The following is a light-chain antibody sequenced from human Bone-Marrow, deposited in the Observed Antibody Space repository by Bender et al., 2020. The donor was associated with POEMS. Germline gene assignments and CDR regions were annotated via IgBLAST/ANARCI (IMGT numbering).Light chain of an antibody. J-gene: IGLJ2*01. CDR1: NIGTKS. CDR2: DDS. CDR3: QARDGSSII. V-gene: IGLV3-21*01. Sequence: SFVLTQSPSVSVAPGKTARITCGGDNIGTKSVHWYQQKPGQPPALVIYDDSDRPSGIPERFSGSNSGNTATLTISRVEAADEADYYCQARDGSSIIFGGGTKVTVL.